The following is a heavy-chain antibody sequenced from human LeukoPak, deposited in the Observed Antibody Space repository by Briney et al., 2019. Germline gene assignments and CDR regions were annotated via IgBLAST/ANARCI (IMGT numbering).Heavy chain of an antibody. J-gene: IGHJ6*03. CDR3: ARERSIAVAGTVLDDYYYYYMDV. CDR2: IYSGGST. D-gene: IGHD6-19*01. CDR1: GFTVSSNY. Sequence: GGSLRLSCAASGFTVSSNYMSWVRQAPGKGLEWVSVIYSGGSTYYADSVKGRFTISRDNSKNTLYLQMNSLRAEDTAVYYCARERSIAVAGTVLDDYYYYYMDVWGKGTTVTVSS. V-gene: IGHV3-53*01.